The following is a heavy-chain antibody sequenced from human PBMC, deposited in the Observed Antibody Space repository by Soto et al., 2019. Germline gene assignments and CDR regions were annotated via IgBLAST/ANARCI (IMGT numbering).Heavy chain of an antibody. CDR1: GGSISSSHW. Sequence: QVQLQESGPGLVKPSGTLSLTCAVSGGSISSSHWWTWVRQPPGKGLEWIGEIYHSGSTHYNPSPKRRVTISVDSSRHQFSRNLSSVSAQVTAVYYCASSGGGEDYWGQGTLVTVSS. V-gene: IGHV4-4*02. D-gene: IGHD3-16*01. CDR3: ASSGGGEDY. J-gene: IGHJ4*02. CDR2: IYHSGST.